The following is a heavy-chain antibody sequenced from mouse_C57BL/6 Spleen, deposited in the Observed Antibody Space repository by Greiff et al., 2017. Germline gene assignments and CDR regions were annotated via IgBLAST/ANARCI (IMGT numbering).Heavy chain of an antibody. CDR2: IYPGNSDT. CDR3: TRSPYYGSSHWYFDV. V-gene: IGHV1-5*01. CDR1: GYTFTSYW. J-gene: IGHJ1*03. Sequence: VQLQQSGTVLARPGASVTMSCKTSGYTFTSYWMHWVKQRPGQGLEWIGAIYPGNSDTSYNQKFKGKAKLTAVTSASTAYMELSSLTNEDSAVYYCTRSPYYGSSHWYFDVWGTGTTVTVSS. D-gene: IGHD1-1*01.